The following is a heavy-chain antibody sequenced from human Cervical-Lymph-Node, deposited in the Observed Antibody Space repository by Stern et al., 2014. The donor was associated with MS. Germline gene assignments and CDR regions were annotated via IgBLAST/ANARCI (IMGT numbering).Heavy chain of an antibody. J-gene: IGHJ1*01. CDR2: LYHRWTS. Sequence: QLQLQESGPGLLRPSQTLSLNCTISGVSINRDGFYWSWIRQQPGKGLDCIGYLYHRWTSHYNPSLKSRATIAVDTSKNQFSLRLTSVTSSDSAVYYCVARSGDWGQGILVTVST. CDR1: GVSINRDGFY. V-gene: IGHV4-31*03. CDR3: VARSGD.